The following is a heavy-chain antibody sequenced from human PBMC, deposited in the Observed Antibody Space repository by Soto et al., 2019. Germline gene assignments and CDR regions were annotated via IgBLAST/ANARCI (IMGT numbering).Heavy chain of an antibody. J-gene: IGHJ6*02. V-gene: IGHV1-46*03. CDR3: ARSVAADDYYYGMDV. CDR1: GYTFTSYY. CDR2: INPRGGST. D-gene: IGHD2-15*01. Sequence: QVQLVQSGAEVKKPGASVKVSCKASGYTFTSYYMHWVRQAPGQGLEWMGIINPRGGSTSYAQKFQGRVTMTRDTSTSTVYMELSSLRSEDTAVYYCARSVAADDYYYGMDVWGQGTTVTVSS.